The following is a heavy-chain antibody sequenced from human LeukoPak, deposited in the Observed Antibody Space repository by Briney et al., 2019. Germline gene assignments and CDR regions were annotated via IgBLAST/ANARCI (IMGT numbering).Heavy chain of an antibody. V-gene: IGHV3-21*01. CDR3: ARVRSVGGNPHAFNI. Sequence: GGSLRLFCAASGVTFSGYSMNWVRQAPGKGLEWVSAITATSLHIYYADSVKGRFTISRDNARNSLYLQMNSLRVEDTALYYCARVRSVGGNPHAFNIWGQGTMVTVSS. CDR2: ITATSLHI. CDR1: GVTFSGYS. D-gene: IGHD4-23*01. J-gene: IGHJ3*02.